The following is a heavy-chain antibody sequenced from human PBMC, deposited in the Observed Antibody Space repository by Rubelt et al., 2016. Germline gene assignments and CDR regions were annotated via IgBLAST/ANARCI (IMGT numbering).Heavy chain of an antibody. J-gene: IGHJ4*02. CDR2: ISAYNGNT. CDR3: ARLGCSSTSCPPDGSGSYTFDY. D-gene: IGHD2-2*01. V-gene: IGHV1-18*01. Sequence: QVQLVQSGAEVKKPGASVKVSCKASGYTFTSYGISWVRQAPGQGLEWMGWISAYNGNTNYAQKFQGRVTITRDTAASTAYMELSSRRSEDTAVYYCARLGCSSTSCPPDGSGSYTFDYWGQGTLVTVSS. CDR1: GYTFTSYG.